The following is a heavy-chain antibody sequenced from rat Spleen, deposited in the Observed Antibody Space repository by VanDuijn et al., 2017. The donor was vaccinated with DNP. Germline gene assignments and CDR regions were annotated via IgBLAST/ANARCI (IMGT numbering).Heavy chain of an antibody. CDR1: GFTFSNYY. D-gene: IGHD4-3*01. CDR3: TSPVPSGHYVMDA. J-gene: IGHJ4*01. CDR2: ISPRGSRT. Sequence: EVHLVESGGGLVQPGRSLKLSCAASGFTFSNYYMAWVRQAPRKGLEWVAAISPRGSRTYYPDSMKGRFNISRDNAKRSLYLQMDSLRSEDTATYYCTSPVPSGHYVMDAWGQGTSVTVSS. V-gene: IGHV5-27*01.